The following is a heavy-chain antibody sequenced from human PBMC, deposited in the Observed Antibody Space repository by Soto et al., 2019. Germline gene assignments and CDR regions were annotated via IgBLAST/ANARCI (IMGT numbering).Heavy chain of an antibody. CDR3: ARGGIVAVPAALSSYHDYTNYRFDS. V-gene: IGHV1-69*01. Sequence: QVQLAQSGAEVRKPGSSVKVSCGASGGSFSDFAFSWVRQAPGQGLEWMGGIIPMFGATKYAQRFQDRVTITADESTNTVHLTLSGLTSDDTATYYCARGGIVAVPAALSSYHDYTNYRFDSWGQGTLVTVSS. J-gene: IGHJ4*02. D-gene: IGHD2-15*01. CDR2: IIPMFGAT. CDR1: GGSFSDFA.